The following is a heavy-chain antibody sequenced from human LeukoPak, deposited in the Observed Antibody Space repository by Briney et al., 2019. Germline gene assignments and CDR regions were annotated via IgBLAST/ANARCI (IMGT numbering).Heavy chain of an antibody. V-gene: IGHV3-43*01. CDR1: GFTFDYYT. D-gene: IGHD1-1*01. CDR3: LKGRRRRYAYGTLES. CDR2: ISMDGVNT. J-gene: IGHJ4*02. Sequence: PGGSLRLSCAASGFTFDYYTMYWVRQGPEKGLEWVSLISMDGVNTFYADSVNGRFTISRYNNKNSLYLQMKGLRTNDTDLYYCLKGRRRRYAYGTLESWRQGTLVSVSS.